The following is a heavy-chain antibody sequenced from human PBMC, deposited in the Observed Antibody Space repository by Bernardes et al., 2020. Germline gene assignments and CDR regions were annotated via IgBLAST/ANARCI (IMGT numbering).Heavy chain of an antibody. Sequence: GESLKISCKGSGYSFTSYWIGWVRQMPGKGLEWMGIIYPGDSDTRYSPSFQGQVTISADKSISTAYLQWSSLKASDTAMYYCARHSLYYYDSSGYPPDAFDIWGQGTMVTVSS. CDR3: ARHSLYYYDSSGYPPDAFDI. D-gene: IGHD3-22*01. V-gene: IGHV5-51*01. J-gene: IGHJ3*02. CDR1: GYSFTSYW. CDR2: IYPGDSDT.